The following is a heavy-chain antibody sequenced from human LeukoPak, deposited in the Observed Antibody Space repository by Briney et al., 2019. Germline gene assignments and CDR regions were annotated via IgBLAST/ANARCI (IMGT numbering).Heavy chain of an antibody. Sequence: SETLSLTCTVSGGSISSSSYYWGWIRQPPGKGRERIGSIYYSGSTYYNPSLKRRVTISVDTSKNQFSLKLSSVTAEDTAVYYCARIHSSGWYDYWGQGTLVTVSS. CDR1: GGSISSSSYY. V-gene: IGHV4-39*01. CDR2: IYYSGST. J-gene: IGHJ4*02. D-gene: IGHD6-19*01. CDR3: ARIHSSGWYDY.